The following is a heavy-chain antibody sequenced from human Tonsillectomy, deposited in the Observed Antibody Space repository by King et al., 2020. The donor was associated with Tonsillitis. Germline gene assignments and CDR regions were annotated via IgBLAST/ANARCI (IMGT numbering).Heavy chain of an antibody. CDR3: AKGYGYNYAFDI. CDR1: GGTFSSYA. V-gene: IGHV1-69*09. Sequence: HVQLVESGAEVKKPGSSVKVSCKASGGTFSSYAISWVRQAPGQGLEWMGRIIPILGIANYAQKFQGRVTITADKSTSTAYMALSSLRSEDTAGYYCAKGYGYNYAFDIWGQGTMVTVSS. D-gene: IGHD5-24*01. J-gene: IGHJ3*02. CDR2: IIPILGIA.